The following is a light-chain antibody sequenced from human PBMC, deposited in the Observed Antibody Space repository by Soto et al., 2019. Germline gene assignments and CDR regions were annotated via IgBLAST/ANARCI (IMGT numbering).Light chain of an antibody. Sequence: QSALTQPASVSGSPGQSITISCTGTSSDVGGYNYVSWYQQHPGKAPKLMIYDVSNRPSGVSNRFPGSKSGNTASLTISVPQAEDEADYYCSSYTSSSTLDVVFGGGTKLTVL. V-gene: IGLV2-14*01. CDR3: SSYTSSSTLDVV. J-gene: IGLJ2*01. CDR1: SSDVGGYNY. CDR2: DVS.